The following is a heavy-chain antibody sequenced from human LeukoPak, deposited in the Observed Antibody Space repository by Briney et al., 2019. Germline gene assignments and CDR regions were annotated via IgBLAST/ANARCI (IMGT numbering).Heavy chain of an antibody. CDR3: ARVLDYYDSSGYFDY. CDR2: IIPIFGTA. Sequence: SVKVSCKASGGTFSSYAISCVRQAPGQGLEWMGGIIPIFGTANYAQKFQGRVTITTDESTSTAYMELRSLRSDDTAVYYCARVLDYYDSSGYFDYWGQGTLVTVSS. V-gene: IGHV1-69*05. D-gene: IGHD3-22*01. J-gene: IGHJ4*02. CDR1: GGTFSSYA.